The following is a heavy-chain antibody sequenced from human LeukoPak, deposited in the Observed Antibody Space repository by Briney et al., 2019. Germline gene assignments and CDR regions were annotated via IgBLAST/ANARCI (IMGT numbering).Heavy chain of an antibody. CDR3: ARVVAARTNWFDP. CDR1: GFTFSSYW. Sequence: PGGSLRLSCAASGFTFSSYWMHWVRQAPGKGLVWVSRINSDGSSTSYADSVRGRFTISRDNAKNTLYLQMNSLRAEDTAVYYCARVVAARTNWFDPWGQGTLVTVSS. CDR2: INSDGSST. V-gene: IGHV3-74*01. J-gene: IGHJ5*02. D-gene: IGHD2-15*01.